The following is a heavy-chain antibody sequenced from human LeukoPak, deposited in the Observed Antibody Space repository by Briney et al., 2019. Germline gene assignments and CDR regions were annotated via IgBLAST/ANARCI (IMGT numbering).Heavy chain of an antibody. Sequence: ASVKVSCKASGYTFTGYYMHWVRQAPGQGLEWMGWINPNSGGTNYAQKFQGRVTMTRDMSTSSVYMELTTLRSEDTAMYYCARENRGEDAFDIWGQGTMVTVSS. J-gene: IGHJ3*02. V-gene: IGHV1-2*02. CDR3: ARENRGEDAFDI. CDR1: GYTFTGYY. D-gene: IGHD2-21*01. CDR2: INPNSGGT.